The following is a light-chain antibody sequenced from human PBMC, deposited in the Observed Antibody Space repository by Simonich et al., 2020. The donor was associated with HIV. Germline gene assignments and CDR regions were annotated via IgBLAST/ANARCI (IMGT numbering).Light chain of an antibody. V-gene: IGKV1-39*01. CDR1: QSISSY. Sequence: DIQMTQSPSSLSASVGDRVTITCRASQSISSYLNWYQQKPGKAPKLLIYAASSLQSGVPSRFSGSGSGTDFTLTISRLEPEDFAVYHCQQYGNSPNTFGQGTKLEIK. J-gene: IGKJ2*01. CDR2: AAS. CDR3: QQYGNSPNT.